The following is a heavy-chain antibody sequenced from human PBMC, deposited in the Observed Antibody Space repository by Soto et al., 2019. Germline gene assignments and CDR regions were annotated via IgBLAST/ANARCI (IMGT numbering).Heavy chain of an antibody. CDR2: IYYSGST. J-gene: IGHJ5*02. D-gene: IGHD2-15*01. V-gene: IGHV4-30-4*01. CDR3: ARYYIVVVGNWFDP. Sequence: PSETLSLTCTVSGGSISSGDYYWSWIRQPPGKGLEWIGYIYYSGSTYYNPSLKSRVTISVDTSKNQFSLKLSSVTAADTAVYYCARYYIVVVGNWFDPWGQGTLVTVSS. CDR1: GGSISSGDYY.